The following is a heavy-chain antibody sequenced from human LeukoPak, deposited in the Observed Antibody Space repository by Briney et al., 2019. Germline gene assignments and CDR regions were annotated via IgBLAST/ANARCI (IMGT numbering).Heavy chain of an antibody. CDR1: GFTFTNYA. Sequence: LSGGSLRLSCAASGFTFTNYAMGWVRQAPGKGLEWVSAISASIGSTYYADSVKGRFTISRDNSKNTLFLQMNSLRAEDTAVYYCAKMPKYCSSTSCNFYYFDYWGQGTLVTVSS. J-gene: IGHJ4*02. CDR3: AKMPKYCSSTSCNFYYFDY. CDR2: ISASIGST. D-gene: IGHD2-2*01. V-gene: IGHV3-23*01.